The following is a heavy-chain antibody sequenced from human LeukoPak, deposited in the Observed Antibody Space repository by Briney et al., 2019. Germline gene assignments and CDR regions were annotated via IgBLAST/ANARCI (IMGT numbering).Heavy chain of an antibody. J-gene: IGHJ1*01. D-gene: IGHD3-22*01. CDR1: GGSMTSYY. Sequence: SETLPLTCTVSGGSMTSYYWSWIRQPAGKGLQWIGRIYSGGHTNYNPSFKSRVTMSVDTSKNQFSLTVTSVTAADTAVYYCAREKTADDSNGYPEYFQYWGQGTLVTVSS. CDR2: IYSGGHT. CDR3: AREKTADDSNGYPEYFQY. V-gene: IGHV4-4*07.